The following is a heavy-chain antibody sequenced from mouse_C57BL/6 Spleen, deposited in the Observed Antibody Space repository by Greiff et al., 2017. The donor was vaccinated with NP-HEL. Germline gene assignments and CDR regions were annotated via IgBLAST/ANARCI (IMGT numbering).Heavy chain of an antibody. CDR3: ARRRGYGSSYSYFDV. CDR1: GYTFTSYD. D-gene: IGHD1-1*01. V-gene: IGHV1-85*01. Sequence: QVQLKESGPELVKPGASVKLSCKASGYTFTSYDINWVKQRPGQGLEWIGWIYPRDGSTKYNEKFKGTATLTVDTSSSTAYMELHSLTSEDSAVYFCARRRGYGSSYSYFDVWGTGTTVTVSS. CDR2: IYPRDGST. J-gene: IGHJ1*03.